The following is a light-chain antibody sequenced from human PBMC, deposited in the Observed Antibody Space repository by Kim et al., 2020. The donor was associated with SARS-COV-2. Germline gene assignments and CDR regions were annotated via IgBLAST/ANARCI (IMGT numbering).Light chain of an antibody. CDR3: QVWDSSSDHPYV. CDR1: NIGSKS. Sequence: PGKTARIPCGRNNIGSKSVPWYQQKPGQAPVLVIYYDSDRPSGIPERFSGSNSGNTATLTISRVEAGDEADYYCQVWDSSSDHPYVFGTGTKVTVL. CDR2: YDS. J-gene: IGLJ1*01. V-gene: IGLV3-21*04.